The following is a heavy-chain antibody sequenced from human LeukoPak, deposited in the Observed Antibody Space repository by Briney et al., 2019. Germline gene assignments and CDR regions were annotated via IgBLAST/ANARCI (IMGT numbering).Heavy chain of an antibody. CDR1: GFTVITND. Sequence: GGSLRLSCAASGFTVITNDMTWVRQAPGKGLEWVSVLYSDGNTKYADSVQGRFTISRDNSKNTLYLEMNSLSPDDTAVYYCARGGHDSSWYFAYWGQGTLVTVSS. CDR2: LYSDGNT. V-gene: IGHV3-53*01. D-gene: IGHD6-13*01. J-gene: IGHJ4*02. CDR3: ARGGHDSSWYFAY.